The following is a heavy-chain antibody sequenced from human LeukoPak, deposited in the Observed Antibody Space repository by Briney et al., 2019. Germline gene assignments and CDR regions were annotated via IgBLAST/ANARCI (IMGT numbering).Heavy chain of an antibody. D-gene: IGHD1-26*01. CDR2: IYYSRNA. CDR1: GGSISTYY. V-gene: IGHV4-59*01. CDR3: ARVGSGNFDY. Sequence: SETLSLTCTVSGGSISTYYWSWIRQPPGKGLEWIGYIYYSRNADYNPSLKSRVTISVDTSKNQFSLKLSSVTAADTAMYYCARVGSGNFDYWGQGTLVTVSS. J-gene: IGHJ4*02.